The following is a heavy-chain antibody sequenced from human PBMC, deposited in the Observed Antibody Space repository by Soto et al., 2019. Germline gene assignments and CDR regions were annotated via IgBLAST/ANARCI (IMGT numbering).Heavy chain of an antibody. J-gene: IGHJ1*01. V-gene: IGHV4-31*03. CDR2: IYYSGST. Sequence: SETLSLTCTVSGCSLSSGGYYWSCIRQHPGKGLEWIGYIYYSGSTYYNPSLKSRVTISVDTSKNQFSLKLSSVTAADTAVYYCARVKMGRPPSFNFFWGQGTLGTVSS. CDR1: GCSLSSGGYY. CDR3: ARVKMGRPPSFNFF. D-gene: IGHD1-26*01.